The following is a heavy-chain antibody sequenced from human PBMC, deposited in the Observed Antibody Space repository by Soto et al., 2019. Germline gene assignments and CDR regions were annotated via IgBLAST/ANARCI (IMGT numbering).Heavy chain of an antibody. V-gene: IGHV4-59*01. CDR3: ARMLEYSYGSLSWFDP. J-gene: IGHJ5*02. D-gene: IGHD5-18*01. CDR1: GRSISSYY. Sequence: SETLSLTCTVSGRSISSYYWSWIRQPPGKGLEWIGYIYYSGSTNYNPSLKSRVTISVDTSKNQFPLKLSSVTAADTAVYYCARMLEYSYGSLSWFDPWGQGTLVTVS. CDR2: IYYSGST.